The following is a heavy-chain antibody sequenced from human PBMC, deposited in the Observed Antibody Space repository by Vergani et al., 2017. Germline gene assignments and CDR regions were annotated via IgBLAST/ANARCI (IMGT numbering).Heavy chain of an antibody. J-gene: IGHJ4*02. CDR1: GFTFDDYA. CDR3: AKDRYSSSSGSDY. CDR2: FSWNSGSK. D-gene: IGHD6-6*01. V-gene: IGHV3-9*01. Sequence: EVQLVESGGGLLQPGRSLRLSCAASGFTFDDYAMHWVRQAPGKGLVWVSGFSWNSGSKGYADCVTGRFTISRDNAMTSLYQQMNSQRAEDRALYYGAKDRYSSSSGSDYWGQGTLVTVSS.